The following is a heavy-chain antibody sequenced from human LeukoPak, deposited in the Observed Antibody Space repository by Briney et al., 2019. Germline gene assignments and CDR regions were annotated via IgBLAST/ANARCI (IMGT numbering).Heavy chain of an antibody. CDR3: ARDASLPAYCGGDCYPNFQH. Sequence: GGSLSLSCGASGFTLTSYATHWVRHAPRGGLGWEAFILYDGSSKYYADSVKGRFTITRDNSKNTLYLQMNSLRAEDTAVYYCARDASLPAYCGGDCYPNFQHWGQGTLVTVSS. V-gene: IGHV3-30-3*01. CDR2: ILYDGSSK. J-gene: IGHJ1*01. CDR1: GFTLTSYA. D-gene: IGHD2-21*02.